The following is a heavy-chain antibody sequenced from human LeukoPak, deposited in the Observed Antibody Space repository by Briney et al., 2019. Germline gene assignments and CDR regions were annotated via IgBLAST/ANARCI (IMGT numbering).Heavy chain of an antibody. CDR2: INPNSGGT. J-gene: IGHJ6*03. V-gene: IGHV1-2*02. CDR1: GYTFTGYY. CDR3: ARGLGSYFDYYYYMDV. D-gene: IGHD1-26*01. Sequence: ASVKVSCKASGYTFTGYYMHWVRQAPGQGLEWMGWINPNSGGTNYAQKFQGRVTMTRDTSISTAYMELSRLRSDDTAVYHCARGLGSYFDYYYYMDVWGEGTTVTVSS.